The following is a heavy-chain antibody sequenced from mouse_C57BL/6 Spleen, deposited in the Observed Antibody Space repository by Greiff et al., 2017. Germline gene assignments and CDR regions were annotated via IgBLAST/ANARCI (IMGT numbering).Heavy chain of an antibody. CDR1: GYTFTDYE. J-gene: IGHJ2*01. CDR3: TLTAQGFDY. D-gene: IGHD3-2*02. V-gene: IGHV1-15*01. Sequence: QVHVKQSGAELVRPGASVTLSCKASGYTFTDYEMHWVKQTPVHGLEWIGAIDPETGGTAYNQKFKGKAILTADKSSSTAYMELRSLTSEDSAVYYCTLTAQGFDYWGQGTTLTVSS. CDR2: IDPETGGT.